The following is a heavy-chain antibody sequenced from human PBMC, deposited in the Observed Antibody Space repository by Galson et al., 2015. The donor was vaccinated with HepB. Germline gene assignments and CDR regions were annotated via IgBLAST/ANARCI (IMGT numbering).Heavy chain of an antibody. CDR3: ARDLVSGSYYYGMDV. CDR2: INPNSGVP. J-gene: IGHJ6*02. D-gene: IGHD3-10*01. Sequence: SVKVSCKASGYTFTSYGISWVRQAPGQGLEWMGWINPNSGVPDYAQKFQGRVTMIRDTSISTAYMELTRLRSDDTAVYYCARDLVSGSYYYGMDVWGQGTTVTASS. CDR1: GYTFTSYG. V-gene: IGHV1-2*02.